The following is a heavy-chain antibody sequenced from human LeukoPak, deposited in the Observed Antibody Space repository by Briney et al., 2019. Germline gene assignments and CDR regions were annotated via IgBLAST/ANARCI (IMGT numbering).Heavy chain of an antibody. Sequence: ASVKVSCKASGYTFPSYFMHWVRQAPGQGLEWMGIINPSGGSTSYAQKFQGRVTMTRDTSTSTVYMELSSLRSEDTAVYYCAREGYYDSSGYYSGVYYYGMDVWGQGTTVTVSS. J-gene: IGHJ6*02. D-gene: IGHD3-22*01. CDR2: INPSGGST. V-gene: IGHV1-46*01. CDR1: GYTFPSYF. CDR3: AREGYYDSSGYYSGVYYYGMDV.